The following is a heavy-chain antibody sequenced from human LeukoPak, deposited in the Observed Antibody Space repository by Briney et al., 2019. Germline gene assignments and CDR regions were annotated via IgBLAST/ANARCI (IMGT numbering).Heavy chain of an antibody. CDR3: ARGRKKIAAAVDY. V-gene: IGHV3-33*08. J-gene: IGHJ4*02. D-gene: IGHD6-13*01. Sequence: GGSLRLSCAASGFTFSSYGMHWVRQAPGKGLEWVAVIWYDGSNKYYADPVKGRFTISRDNSKNTLYLQMNSLRAEDTAVYYCARGRKKIAAAVDYWGQGTLVTVSS. CDR1: GFTFSSYG. CDR2: IWYDGSNK.